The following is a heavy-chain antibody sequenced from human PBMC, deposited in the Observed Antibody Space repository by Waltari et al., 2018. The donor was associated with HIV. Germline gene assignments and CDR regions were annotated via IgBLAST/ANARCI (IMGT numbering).Heavy chain of an antibody. J-gene: IGHJ6*02. V-gene: IGHV4-34*02. CDR1: GGSFSGLY. CDR3: ARGPSLRAFRGNLYFNSSLDV. CDR2: IDQSGAS. Sequence: QVQLQQWGAGQVKPSETLSLTCLLSGGSFSGLYWTRVRHSPGKGLEWIGEIDQSGASRFNPSLKRRITISMDTSRSHFALKLSPVSPADTAVYYCARGPSLRAFRGNLYFNSSLDVWGQGTTVTVSS. D-gene: IGHD1-1*01.